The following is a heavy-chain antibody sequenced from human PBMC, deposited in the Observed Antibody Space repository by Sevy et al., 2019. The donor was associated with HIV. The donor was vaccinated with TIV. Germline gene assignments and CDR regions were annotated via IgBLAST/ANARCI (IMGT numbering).Heavy chain of an antibody. Sequence: GGSLRLSCTASGFTFSSAWMSWVRQAPGKGLEWVGRIKSEFDGGAIDYAAPVKGKFSISREDSKNTVYLQMNSLKTEDTAVYYCITDPAYRGYDEEVINYYFYGMDVWGQGTTVTVSS. J-gene: IGHJ6*02. D-gene: IGHD5-12*01. V-gene: IGHV3-15*01. CDR1: GFTFSSAW. CDR3: ITDPAYRGYDEEVINYYFYGMDV. CDR2: IKSEFDGGAI.